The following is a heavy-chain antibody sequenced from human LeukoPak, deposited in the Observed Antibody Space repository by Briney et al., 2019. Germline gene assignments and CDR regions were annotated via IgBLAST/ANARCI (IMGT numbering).Heavy chain of an antibody. Sequence: SETLSLTCTVSGGSISSYYWSWIRQPPGKGLEWIGYIYYSGSTNYNPSLKSRVTISVDTSKNQFSLKLSSVTAADTAVYYCASRDSSGYSTFAYWGQGTLVTVSS. D-gene: IGHD3-22*01. V-gene: IGHV4-59*01. CDR2: IYYSGST. CDR1: GGSISSYY. CDR3: ASRDSSGYSTFAY. J-gene: IGHJ4*02.